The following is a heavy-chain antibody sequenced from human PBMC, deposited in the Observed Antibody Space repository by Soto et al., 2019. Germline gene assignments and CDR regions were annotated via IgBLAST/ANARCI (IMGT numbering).Heavy chain of an antibody. Sequence: SLRLSCAASGFIFSDYYMSWIRQAPGKGPEWVSYIISDGSYTYYADSVKGRFTISRDNAKSSLYLQMNSLRAEDTAVYYCAREGAAPSKDWFDPWGQGTLVTVSS. D-gene: IGHD6-6*01. CDR2: IISDGSYT. CDR3: AREGAAPSKDWFDP. CDR1: GFIFSDYY. J-gene: IGHJ5*02. V-gene: IGHV3-11*04.